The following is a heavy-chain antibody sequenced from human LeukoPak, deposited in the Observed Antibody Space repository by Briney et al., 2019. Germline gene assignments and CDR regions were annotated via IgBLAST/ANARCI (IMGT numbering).Heavy chain of an antibody. D-gene: IGHD3-22*01. CDR2: ISSSSSYI. V-gene: IGHV3-21*01. Sequence: GGSLRLSCAASGFTFSSYSMSWVRQAPGKGLEWVSSISSSSSYIYYADSVKGRFTISRDNAKNSLYLQMNSLRAEDTAVYYCARGLPGYYDSSGYINYWGQGTLVTVSS. J-gene: IGHJ4*02. CDR1: GFTFSSYS. CDR3: ARGLPGYYDSSGYINY.